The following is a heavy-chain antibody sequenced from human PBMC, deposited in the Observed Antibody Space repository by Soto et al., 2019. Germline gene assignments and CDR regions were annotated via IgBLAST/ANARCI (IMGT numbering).Heavy chain of an antibody. D-gene: IGHD4-17*01. CDR1: GYTFTSYY. V-gene: IGHV1-46*03. J-gene: IGHJ5*02. CDR3: ASSYFTVTTPFDP. CDR2: INPSGGST. Sequence: QVQLVQSGAEVKKPGASVKVSCKASGYTFTSYYMHWVRQAPGQGLEWMGIINPSGGSTSYAQKFQGRVTRTRDTSTSTVYMELSSLRSEDTAVYYCASSYFTVTTPFDPWGQGTLVTVSS.